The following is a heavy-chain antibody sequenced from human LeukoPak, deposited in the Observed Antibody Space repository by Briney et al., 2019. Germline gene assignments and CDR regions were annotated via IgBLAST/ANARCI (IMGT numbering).Heavy chain of an antibody. J-gene: IGHJ3*02. CDR2: IKEDGSKT. D-gene: IGHD3-10*01. Sequence: PGGSLRLSCAASSFTFSSYWMTWVRRAPGKGLEWVANIKEDGSKTFYVDSVKGRFTISRDNAKNSLYLQMNSLRAEDTAVYYCARDPYYYDSGSFAAFDIWGQGTMVTVSS. CDR1: SFTFSSYW. V-gene: IGHV3-7*01. CDR3: ARDPYYYDSGSFAAFDI.